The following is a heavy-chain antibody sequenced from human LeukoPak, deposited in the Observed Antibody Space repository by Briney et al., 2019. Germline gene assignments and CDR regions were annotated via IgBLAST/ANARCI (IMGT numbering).Heavy chain of an antibody. Sequence: WGSLRLSCAASGFTFSSYSMNWVRQAPGKGLEWVSYISSSSSTIYYADSVKGRFTISRDNAKNSLYLQMNSLRAEDTAVYYCARDPGGHDYGDYSFDYWGQGTLVTVSS. CDR2: ISSSSSTI. CDR3: ARDPGGHDYGDYSFDY. CDR1: GFTFSSYS. D-gene: IGHD4-17*01. J-gene: IGHJ4*02. V-gene: IGHV3-48*01.